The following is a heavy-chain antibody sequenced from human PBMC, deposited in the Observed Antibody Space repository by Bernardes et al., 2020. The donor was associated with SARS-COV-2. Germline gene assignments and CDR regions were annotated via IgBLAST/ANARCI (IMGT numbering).Heavy chain of an antibody. V-gene: IGHV4-34*01. CDR2: INHSGFT. CDR3: ARGRFGQFWR. Sequence: TLSLTCAVFGGAFRGYYWTWIRQSPGKGLEWIGEINHSGFTNYNPSLKSRVAISVDTSENQFSLNLTSVTAADTAVYYCARGRFGQFWRWGQGTLVAVSS. D-gene: IGHD3-3*02. CDR1: GGAFRGYY. J-gene: IGHJ4*02.